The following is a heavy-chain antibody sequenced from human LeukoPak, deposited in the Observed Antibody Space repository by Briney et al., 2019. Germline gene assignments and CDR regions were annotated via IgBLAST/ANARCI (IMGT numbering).Heavy chain of an antibody. V-gene: IGHV3-21*01. J-gene: IGHJ4*02. CDR1: GFTFSSYS. D-gene: IGHD2/OR15-2a*01. CDR3: ARGRSAFFYPGGY. CDR2: ISSSSSYI. Sequence: GGSLRLSCAASGFTFSSYSMNWVRQAPGKGLEWVSSISSSSSYIYYADSVKGRFTISRDNAKNSLYLQMNSLRAEDTAVYYCARGRSAFFYPGGYWGQGTLVTVSS.